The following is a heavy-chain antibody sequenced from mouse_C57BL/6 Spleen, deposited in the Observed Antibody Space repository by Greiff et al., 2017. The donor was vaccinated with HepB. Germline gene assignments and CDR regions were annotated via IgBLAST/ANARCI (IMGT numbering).Heavy chain of an antibody. D-gene: IGHD2-4*01. Sequence: QVQLQQPGAELVKPGASVKLSCKASGYTFTSYWMHWVKQRPGQALEWIGMIHPNSGSTNYNEKFKSKATLTVDKSSSTAYMQLSSLTSEDSAVYYCARADYGYFDYWGQGTTLTVSS. CDR1: GYTFTSYW. CDR2: IHPNSGST. V-gene: IGHV1-64*01. CDR3: ARADYGYFDY. J-gene: IGHJ2*01.